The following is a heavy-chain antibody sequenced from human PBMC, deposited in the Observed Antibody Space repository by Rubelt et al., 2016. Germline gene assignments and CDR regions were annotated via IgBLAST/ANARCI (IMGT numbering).Heavy chain of an antibody. Sequence: QVTLRESGPALVKPTQTLTLTCTFSGFSLSTSGMCVSWIRQPPGKALEWLALIALDDDKYYHTCLRTRLTISKDTSKNQVVLTMTDMDPVDTATYYCARTQTETEPDYWGQGTLVTVSS. D-gene: IGHD1-1*01. CDR1: GFSLSTSGMC. CDR2: IALDDDK. V-gene: IGHV2-70*01. CDR3: ARTQTETEPDY. J-gene: IGHJ4*02.